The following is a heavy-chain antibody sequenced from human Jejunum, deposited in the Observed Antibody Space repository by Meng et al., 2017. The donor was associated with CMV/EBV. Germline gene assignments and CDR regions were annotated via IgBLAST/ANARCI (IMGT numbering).Heavy chain of an antibody. D-gene: IGHD3-22*01. J-gene: IGHJ4*02. Sequence: VHHQESGPGLVRPSETLSLTCTVSGDSISNYFLSWIRQPAGKKLEWIGRISPSGNINYIPSLKGRVTMSLDTSNNQIFLNLTSVTAADTALYYCARGESRGYYYFDYWGQGILVTVSS. CDR2: ISPSGNI. V-gene: IGHV4-4*07. CDR3: ARGESRGYYYFDY. CDR1: GDSISNYF.